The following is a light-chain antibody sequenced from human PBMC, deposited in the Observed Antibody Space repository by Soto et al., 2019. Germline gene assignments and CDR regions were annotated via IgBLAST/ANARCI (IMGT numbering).Light chain of an antibody. CDR1: SSDVGGYNY. CDR3: RSYISSSPLVV. J-gene: IGLJ2*01. CDR2: DVS. Sequence: QSALTQPASVSGSPGQSITISCTGTSSDVGGYNYVSWYQQHPGKAPKLLIYDVSNRPSGVSTRFSGSKSGNTASLIISGLQAEDEDDSSWRSYISSSPLVVFGGGTKLTVL. V-gene: IGLV2-14*01.